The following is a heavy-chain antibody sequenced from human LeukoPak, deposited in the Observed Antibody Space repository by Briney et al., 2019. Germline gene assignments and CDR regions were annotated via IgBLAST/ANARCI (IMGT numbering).Heavy chain of an antibody. CDR3: AREEEFSRYTDYYYYMDV. V-gene: IGHV3-11*04. J-gene: IGHJ6*03. CDR2: ISNSGSSI. CDR1: GFTFSDSY. Sequence: PGGSLRLSCAASGFTFSDSYMTWIRQAPGKGLEWVSYISNSGSSIYYADSVKGRFTTSRDNAKSSLYLQMNSLRAEDTAVYYCAREEEFSRYTDYYYYMDVWGKGTTVTVSS. D-gene: IGHD1-1*01.